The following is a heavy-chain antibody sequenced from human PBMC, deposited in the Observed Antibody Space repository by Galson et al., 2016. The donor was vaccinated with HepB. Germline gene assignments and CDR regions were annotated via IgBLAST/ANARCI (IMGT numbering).Heavy chain of an antibody. CDR3: ARKTIFGVVTLGAMDV. J-gene: IGHJ6*02. Sequence: CKASGYTFTTYYIHWVRQAPGQGLEWMGIIDPRGGSTTYAQKYQGRVTMTSDTSTSTVYMELSSLRSGDTAVYYCARKTIFGVVTLGAMDVWGQGTTVTVSS. V-gene: IGHV1-46*01. CDR1: GYTFTTYY. D-gene: IGHD3-3*01. CDR2: IDPRGGST.